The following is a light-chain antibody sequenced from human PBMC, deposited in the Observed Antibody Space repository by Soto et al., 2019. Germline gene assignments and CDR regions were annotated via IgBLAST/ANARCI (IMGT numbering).Light chain of an antibody. V-gene: IGKV1-17*01. CDR1: QAIRTD. J-gene: IGKJ1*01. CDR3: LQHNVFPRT. CDR2: GSS. Sequence: DIQMTQSPSSLSASVGDRVTITCRASQAIRTDLAWYQQKPGRAPKRLIYGSSSLQSGVLSRFSGRGSGTEFTLTSSSLQPEDIATYYCLQHNVFPRTFGQGTKVEIK.